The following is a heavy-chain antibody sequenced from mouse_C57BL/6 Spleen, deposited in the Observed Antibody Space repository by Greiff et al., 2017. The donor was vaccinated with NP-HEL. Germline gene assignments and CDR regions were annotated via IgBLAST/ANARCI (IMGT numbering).Heavy chain of an antibody. CDR2: IHPNSGST. J-gene: IGHJ2*01. V-gene: IGHV1-64*01. Sequence: QVQLQQPGAELVKPGASVKLSCKASGYTFTSYWMHWVKQRPGQGLEWIGMIHPNSGSTNYNEMFKSKATLTVDKSSSTAYMQLSSLTSEDSAVYYCARSERDYFDYWGQGTTLTVSS. CDR1: GYTFTSYW. CDR3: ARSERDYFDY.